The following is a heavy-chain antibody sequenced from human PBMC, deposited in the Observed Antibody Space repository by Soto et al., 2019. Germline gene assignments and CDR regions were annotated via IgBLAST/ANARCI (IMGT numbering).Heavy chain of an antibody. Sequence: SETLSLTCTVSGGSISSYYWSWIRQPPGKGLEWIGYIYYSGSTNYNPSLKSRVTISVDTSKNQFSLKLSSVTAADTAVYYCARCLGDSSSLPYYYYYYMDVWGKGTTVTVSS. CDR1: GGSISSYY. CDR2: IYYSGST. J-gene: IGHJ6*03. V-gene: IGHV4-59*08. D-gene: IGHD6-6*01. CDR3: ARCLGDSSSLPYYYYYYMDV.